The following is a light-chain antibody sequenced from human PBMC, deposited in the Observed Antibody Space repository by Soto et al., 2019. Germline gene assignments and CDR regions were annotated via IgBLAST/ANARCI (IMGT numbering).Light chain of an antibody. Sequence: EIVLTQSTGTVSLSPGERATLSCRASQSVSSRNLAWYRQKPGQAPSILIFGASNRATGIPDRFSGSGSGTGFSLTISSLEPEDCAVYYCLLYGDSPPAYTFGQGTKLEIK. CDR1: QSVSSRN. CDR3: LLYGDSPPAYT. J-gene: IGKJ2*01. CDR2: GAS. V-gene: IGKV3-20*01.